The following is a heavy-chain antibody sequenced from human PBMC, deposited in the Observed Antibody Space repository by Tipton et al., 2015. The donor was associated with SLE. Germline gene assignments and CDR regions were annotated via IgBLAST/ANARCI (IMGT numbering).Heavy chain of an antibody. J-gene: IGHJ6*02. V-gene: IGHV3-74*01. CDR1: GFAFSSYW. Sequence: GSLRLSCAASGFAFSSYWMHWVRQAPGKGLVWISRINSDGSITKYADSVKGRFTISRDNAKNTLYLQVNSLRAEDTAMYYCGRGVYSESSVGMDVWGRGTLVTVS. CDR2: INSDGSIT. CDR3: GRGVYSESSVGMDV. D-gene: IGHD3-22*01.